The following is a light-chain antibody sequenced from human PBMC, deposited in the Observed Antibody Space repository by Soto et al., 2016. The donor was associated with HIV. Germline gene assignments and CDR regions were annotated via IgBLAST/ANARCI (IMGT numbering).Light chain of an antibody. CDR1: QGISSY. CDR3: QQSYITPRT. CDR2: DAS. V-gene: IGKV1-39*01. Sequence: DIQMTQSPSSLSASVEDRVTITCRASQGISSYLAWYQQKPGKAPKLLIYDASTLQSGVPSRFSGSGSGTDFTLIISSLQPEDFATYYCQQSYITPRTFGQGTKVEIK. J-gene: IGKJ1*01.